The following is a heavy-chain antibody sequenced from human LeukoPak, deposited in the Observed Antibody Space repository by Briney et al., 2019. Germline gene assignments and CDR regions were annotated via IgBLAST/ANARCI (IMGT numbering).Heavy chain of an antibody. Sequence: ASVKVSCKASGYTFTSYGISWVRQATGQGLEWMGWMNPNSGNTGYAQKFQGRVTMTRNTSISTAYMELSSLRSENTAVYYCARGPPRQYCSGGSCYGSWGQGTLVTVSS. J-gene: IGHJ4*02. CDR2: MNPNSGNT. V-gene: IGHV1-8*02. D-gene: IGHD2-15*01. CDR1: GYTFTSYG. CDR3: ARGPPRQYCSGGSCYGS.